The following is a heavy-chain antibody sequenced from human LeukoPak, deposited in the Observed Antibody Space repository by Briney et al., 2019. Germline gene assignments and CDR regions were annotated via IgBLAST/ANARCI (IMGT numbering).Heavy chain of an antibody. CDR3: VRDVGAVRGEVYFDY. D-gene: IGHD3-10*01. CDR1: EFSVGSNY. J-gene: IGHJ4*02. Sequence: GGSLRLSCAASEFSVGSNYMTWVRQAPGKGLEWVSLIYSGGSTYYADSVKGRFTISRDNTKNLLYLEVNSLRAEDTAMYFCVRDVGAVRGEVYFDYWGQGTLVTVSS. V-gene: IGHV3-66*01. CDR2: IYSGGST.